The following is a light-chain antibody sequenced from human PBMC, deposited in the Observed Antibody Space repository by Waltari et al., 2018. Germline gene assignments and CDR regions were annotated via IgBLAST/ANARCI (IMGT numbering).Light chain of an antibody. CDR3: MQGLHFPLT. J-gene: IGKJ3*01. CDR2: LGS. V-gene: IGKV2-28*01. CDR1: QSLLYSNGYNY. Sequence: DVVMTQSPLSLPVTPGEPASISCRSSQSLLYSNGYNYVNWYLQSPGQSPQLLIYLGSNRASGVPGRFSGSGSGTDFTLKISRVEAEDVGVYYCMQGLHFPLTFGPGTKVDI.